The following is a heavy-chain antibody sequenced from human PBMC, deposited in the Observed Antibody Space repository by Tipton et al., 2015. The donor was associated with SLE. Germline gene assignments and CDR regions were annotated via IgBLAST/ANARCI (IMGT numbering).Heavy chain of an antibody. Sequence: TLSLTCAVSGASISSSNWWTWVRQTPGKGLEWIAEIYHSGNINLNPSLKSRVTILVDKSKNQFSLTLSSVTAADTAIYYCARVSPSTRYSFPFDFWGQGTLVTVSS. V-gene: IGHV4-4*02. J-gene: IGHJ4*02. D-gene: IGHD2-21*01. CDR2: IYHSGNI. CDR3: ARVSPSTRYSFPFDF. CDR1: GASISSSNW.